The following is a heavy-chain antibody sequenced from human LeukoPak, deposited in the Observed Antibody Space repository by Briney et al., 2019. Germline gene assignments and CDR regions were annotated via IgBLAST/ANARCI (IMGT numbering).Heavy chain of an antibody. D-gene: IGHD6-13*01. J-gene: IGHJ4*02. V-gene: IGHV3-23*01. CDR1: GFTFSSFA. Sequence: GRSLRLSCAASGFTFSSFAMHWVRQAPGKGLEWVSAISGSGGSTYYADSVKGRFTISRDNSKNTLYLQMNSLRAEDTAVYYCAKALTYSSSWYGRGYYFDYWGQGTLVTVSS. CDR3: AKALTYSSSWYGRGYYFDY. CDR2: ISGSGGST.